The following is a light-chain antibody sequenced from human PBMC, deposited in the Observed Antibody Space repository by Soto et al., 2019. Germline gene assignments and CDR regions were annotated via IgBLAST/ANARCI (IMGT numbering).Light chain of an antibody. V-gene: IGKV3-15*01. J-gene: IGKJ2*01. CDR3: QQYNNWPPYN. CDR2: GAS. Sequence: IVMTQSPATLSVSPGERATLSCRASQSVSSNVAWYQQKPGQAPRLLIYGASTGATGIPARFSGSGSGTDFTLTISSLQSEDFAVYYCQQYNNWPPYNFGQGTKLEIK. CDR1: QSVSSN.